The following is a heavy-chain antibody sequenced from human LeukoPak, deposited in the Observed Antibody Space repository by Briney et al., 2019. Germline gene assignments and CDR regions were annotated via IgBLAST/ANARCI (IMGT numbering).Heavy chain of an antibody. CDR2: ISGSASVT. CDR1: GFTFSTYA. J-gene: IGHJ6*04. D-gene: IGHD3-10*01. CDR3: AKSRGSGSYYYYGLDV. Sequence: GGSLRLSCAASGFTFSTYAMSWVRQAPGKGLEWVSGISGSASVTYSSASVKGRFTISRDNSKNTLYLQMNSLRAEGTAVYYCAKSRGSGSYYYYGLDVWGKGTTVTVSS. V-gene: IGHV3-23*01.